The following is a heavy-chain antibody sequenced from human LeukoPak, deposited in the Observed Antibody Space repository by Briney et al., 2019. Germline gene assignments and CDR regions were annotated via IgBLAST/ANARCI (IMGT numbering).Heavy chain of an antibody. Sequence: GTSLKVSCKASGGTFSSYAISWVRQAPGQGLEWMGRIIPILGIANYAQKFQGRVTITADKSTSTAYMELSSLRSEDTAVYYCARVRKIGDSSGYGYWGQGTLVTVSS. CDR1: GGTFSSYA. CDR3: ARVRKIGDSSGYGY. J-gene: IGHJ4*02. D-gene: IGHD3-22*01. CDR2: IIPILGIA. V-gene: IGHV1-69*04.